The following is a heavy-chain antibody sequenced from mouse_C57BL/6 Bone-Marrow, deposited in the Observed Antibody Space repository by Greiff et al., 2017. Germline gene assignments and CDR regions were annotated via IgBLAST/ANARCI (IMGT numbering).Heavy chain of an antibody. V-gene: IGHV1-72*01. CDR2: FAPNSGGT. CDR1: GYTFTSSW. D-gene: IGHD2-3*01. J-gene: IGHJ3*01. CDR3: AVGYLTFAY. Sequence: QVQLQQSGAELVKPGASVKLSCKASGYTFTSSWMHWVKQRPGRGLAWIGRFAPNSGGTKYNEKFKSKATLTVDKPSSTAYMQLSSLTSEDSAVYYCAVGYLTFAYWGQGTLVTVSA.